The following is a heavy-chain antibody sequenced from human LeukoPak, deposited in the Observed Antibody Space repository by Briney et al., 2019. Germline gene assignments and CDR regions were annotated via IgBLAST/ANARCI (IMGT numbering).Heavy chain of an antibody. CDR1: GYTFSGYY. Sequence: ASVKVSCKASGYTFSGYYMHWVRQAPGQGLEWMGWINPNSGGTNYAQKFQGRVTMTRDTSISTAYTELIRLRSADTAVYYCARVGRAFTARSSFFDYWGQGTLVTVSS. CDR3: ARVGRAFTARSSFFDY. J-gene: IGHJ4*02. D-gene: IGHD6-6*01. V-gene: IGHV1-2*02. CDR2: INPNSGGT.